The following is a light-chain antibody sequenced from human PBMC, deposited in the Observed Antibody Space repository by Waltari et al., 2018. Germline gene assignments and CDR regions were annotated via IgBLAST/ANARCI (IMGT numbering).Light chain of an antibody. CDR2: AAA. CDR3: QQYYSYPFT. Sequence: MTQSPSSLSASTGDRVTISCRASQGFSSYLAWYQQKPGKAPKLLSYAAATLQSGVPSRFSGSGSGTDFTLTISCLQSEDFATYYCQQYYSYPFTFGPGTKVDIK. CDR1: QGFSSY. J-gene: IGKJ3*01. V-gene: IGKV1-8*01.